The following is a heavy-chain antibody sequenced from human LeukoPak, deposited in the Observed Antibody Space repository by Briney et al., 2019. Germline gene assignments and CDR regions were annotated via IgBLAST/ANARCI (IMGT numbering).Heavy chain of an antibody. Sequence: ASVKVSCKVSGYTSPFYGITWVRQAPGQGLEWMGGIIPIFGTANYALKFQGRVTITADESTSTAYMELSSLRSEDTAVYYCARVRAARLSYFDYWGQGTLVTVSS. D-gene: IGHD6-6*01. CDR2: IIPIFGTA. CDR1: GYTSPFYG. V-gene: IGHV1-69*13. CDR3: ARVRAARLSYFDY. J-gene: IGHJ4*02.